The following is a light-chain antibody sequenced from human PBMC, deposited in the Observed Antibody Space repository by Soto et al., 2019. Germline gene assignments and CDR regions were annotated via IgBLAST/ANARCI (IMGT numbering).Light chain of an antibody. J-gene: IGKJ4*01. V-gene: IGKV1-33*01. CDR2: DAS. Sequence: DIQMTQSPSSLSASVGDRVTITCQASQDISNYLNWYQQKPEKATKLLIYDASNFETGVPSRFSGSGSGIYFTLTISSLQREDIAKHYCQRYDTLPLTFGGGTKVEFK. CDR1: QDISNY. CDR3: QRYDTLPLT.